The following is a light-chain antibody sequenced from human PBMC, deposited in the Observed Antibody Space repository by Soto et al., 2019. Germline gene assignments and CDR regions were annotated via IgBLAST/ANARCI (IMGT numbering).Light chain of an antibody. CDR2: AAS. J-gene: IGKJ2*01. CDR3: QQYYSSPYT. Sequence: EIVLTQSPGTLSLSPGERATLSCRASQSVSSSYLAWYQQKPGQAPRLLIYAASSRATGIPDRFSGSGSGTDFTLTISRLEPEDFAVYYCQQYYSSPYTFGRGTKVEIK. V-gene: IGKV3-20*01. CDR1: QSVSSSY.